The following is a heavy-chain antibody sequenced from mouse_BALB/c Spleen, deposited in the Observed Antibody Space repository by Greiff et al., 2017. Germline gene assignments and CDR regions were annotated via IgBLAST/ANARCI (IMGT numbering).Heavy chain of an antibody. CDR1: GFTFSSYA. D-gene: IGHD2-2*01. J-gene: IGHJ2*01. Sequence: EVKVVESGGGLVKPGGSLKLSCAASGFTFSSYAMSWVRQTPEKRLEWVATISSGGSYTYYPDSVKGRFTISRDNAKNTLYLQMSSLRSEDTAMYYCARQDGYDGEAYYFDYWGQGTTLTVSS. CDR2: ISSGGSYT. CDR3: ARQDGYDGEAYYFDY. V-gene: IGHV5-9-3*01.